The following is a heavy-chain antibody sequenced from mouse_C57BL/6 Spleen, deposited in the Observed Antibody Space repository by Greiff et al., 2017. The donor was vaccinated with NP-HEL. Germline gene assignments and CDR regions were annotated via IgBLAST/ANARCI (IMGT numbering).Heavy chain of an antibody. D-gene: IGHD2-1*01. Sequence: EVKLVESVAELVRPGASVKLSCTASGFNIKNTYMHWVKQRPEQGLEWIGRIDPANGNTKYAPKFQGKATITADTSSNTAYLQLSSLTSEDTAIYYCARPCYYANHEDYFDYWGQGTTLTVSS. CDR3: ARPCYYANHEDYFDY. CDR2: IDPANGNT. V-gene: IGHV14-3*01. CDR1: GFNIKNTY. J-gene: IGHJ2*01.